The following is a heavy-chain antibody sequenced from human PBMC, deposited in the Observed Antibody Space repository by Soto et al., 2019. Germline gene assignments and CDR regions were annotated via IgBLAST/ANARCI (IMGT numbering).Heavy chain of an antibody. Sequence: GGSLRLSCAASGFTFSSYGMHWVRQAPGKGLEWVAVIWYDGSNKYYADSAKGRFTISRDNSKNTLYLQMNSLRAEDTAVYYCAIVRVADSPLDHWGQGTLVTVS. CDR2: IWYDGSNK. J-gene: IGHJ4*02. V-gene: IGHV3-33*01. D-gene: IGHD3-10*02. CDR1: GFTFSSYG. CDR3: AIVRVADSPLDH.